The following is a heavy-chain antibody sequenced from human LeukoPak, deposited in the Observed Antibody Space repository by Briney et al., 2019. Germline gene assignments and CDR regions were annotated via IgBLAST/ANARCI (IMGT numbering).Heavy chain of an antibody. D-gene: IGHD3-10*01. V-gene: IGHV3-9*01. Sequence: GGSLRLSCAASGFTFDDYAMHWVRPAPAKGLEWVSGISWNSGSIGYADSVKGRFTISRDNAKNSLYLQMNSLRPEDTALYYCAKDMVRGVIYAFDIWGQGTMVTVSS. J-gene: IGHJ3*02. CDR3: AKDMVRGVIYAFDI. CDR2: ISWNSGSI. CDR1: GFTFDDYA.